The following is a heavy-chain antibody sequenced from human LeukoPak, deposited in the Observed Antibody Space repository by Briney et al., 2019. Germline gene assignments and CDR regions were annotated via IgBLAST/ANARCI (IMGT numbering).Heavy chain of an antibody. D-gene: IGHD2-2*01. V-gene: IGHV4-4*07. Sequence: SETLSLTCIVSGGSISSYYWSWIRQPAGKGLEWIGRIYTSGSTNYNPSLKSRVTMSVDTSKNQFSLKLSSVTAADTAVYYCARDGCSSTSCYVFDYWGQGTLVTVSS. CDR1: GGSISSYY. J-gene: IGHJ4*02. CDR3: ARDGCSSTSCYVFDY. CDR2: IYTSGST.